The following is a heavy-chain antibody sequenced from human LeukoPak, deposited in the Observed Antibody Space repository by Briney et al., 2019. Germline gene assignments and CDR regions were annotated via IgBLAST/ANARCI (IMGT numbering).Heavy chain of an antibody. CDR3: ASASGSVSSNRLGFDP. V-gene: IGHV1-2*02. J-gene: IGHJ5*02. CDR2: INPNSGGT. Sequence: ASVKISYKASGYTFTVYYMQWVRQAPGQGLEWMGWINPNSGGTNYAQKFQGRVTMTRDTSISTAYMELSRLRSDDTAVYYCASASGSVSSNRLGFDPWGQGTLVTVSS. CDR1: GYTFTVYY. D-gene: IGHD3-10*01.